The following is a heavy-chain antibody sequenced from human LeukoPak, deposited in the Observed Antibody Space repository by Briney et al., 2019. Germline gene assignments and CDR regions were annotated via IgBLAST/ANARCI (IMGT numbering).Heavy chain of an antibody. J-gene: IGHJ4*02. Sequence: SETLSLTCTVSGGSISSYYWSWIRQPPGKGLEWIGYIYHSGSTNYNPSLKSRVTISVDTSKNQFSLKLSSVTAADTAVYYCARQLSITFGGVIAYYFDYWGQGTLVTVSS. CDR1: GGSISSYY. V-gene: IGHV4-59*08. D-gene: IGHD3-16*02. CDR2: IYHSGST. CDR3: ARQLSITFGGVIAYYFDY.